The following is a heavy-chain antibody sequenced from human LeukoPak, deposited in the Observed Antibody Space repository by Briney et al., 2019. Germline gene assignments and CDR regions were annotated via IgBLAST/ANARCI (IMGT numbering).Heavy chain of an antibody. CDR1: GFTFDDYA. CDR2: ISWNSGSI. J-gene: IGHJ4*02. Sequence: PGGSLRLSCAAPGFTFDDYAMHWVRQPPGKGLEWVSGISWNSGSIGYADSVKGRFTISRDNSKNTLYLQMNSLRVEDTAVYYCAKDSTYMMFGVLDYWGQGTLVTVSS. CDR3: AKDSTYMMFGVLDY. V-gene: IGHV3-9*01. D-gene: IGHD3/OR15-3a*01.